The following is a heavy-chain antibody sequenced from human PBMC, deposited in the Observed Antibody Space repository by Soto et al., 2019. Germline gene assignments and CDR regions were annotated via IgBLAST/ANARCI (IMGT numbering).Heavy chain of an antibody. D-gene: IGHD4-17*01. J-gene: IGHJ6*02. V-gene: IGHV3-49*03. Sequence: GGSLRLSCTASGFTFGDYAMSWFRQAPGKGLEWVGFIRSKAYGGTTEYAASVKGRFTISRDDSKSIAYLQMNSLKTEDTAVYYCTRLNSTVTTPGGRYGMDVWGQGTTVTVSS. CDR2: IRSKAYGGTT. CDR1: GFTFGDYA. CDR3: TRLNSTVTTPGGRYGMDV.